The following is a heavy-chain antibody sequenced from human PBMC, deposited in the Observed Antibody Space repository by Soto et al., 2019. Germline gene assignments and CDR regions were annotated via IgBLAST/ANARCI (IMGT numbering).Heavy chain of an antibody. V-gene: IGHV3-23*01. D-gene: IGHD2-2*01. J-gene: IGHJ3*02. CDR3: AKFYCISTMCQAPAAKSTGGFEI. CDR1: GFTFSSYA. Sequence: EPQLLESGGGLGHPGGSLRLSCAASGFTFSSYAISWVRQAPGKGLEWVSAISGSGVSTYYADSVRGRSTMSRDNSNKTVDLQMTSGRAEDTAVHYCAKFYCISTMCQAPAAKSTGGFEIWGQGTLVNVSS. CDR2: ISGSGVST.